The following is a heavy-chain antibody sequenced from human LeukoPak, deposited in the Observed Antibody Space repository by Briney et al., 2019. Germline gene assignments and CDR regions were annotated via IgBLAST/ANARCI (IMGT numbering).Heavy chain of an antibody. V-gene: IGHV3-23*01. CDR3: AKDVVVTATPYYFDY. Sequence: PGGSLRLSCAVSGFTISSHAMSWVRQAPGKGLEWVSAISGSGGSTYYADSVKGRFTISRDNSKNTLFLQMNSLRAEDTAIYYCAKDVVVTATPYYFDYWGQGTLVTVSS. D-gene: IGHD2-21*02. J-gene: IGHJ4*02. CDR1: GFTISSHA. CDR2: ISGSGGST.